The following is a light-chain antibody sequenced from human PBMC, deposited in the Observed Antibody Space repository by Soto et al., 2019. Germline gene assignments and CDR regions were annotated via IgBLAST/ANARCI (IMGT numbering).Light chain of an antibody. CDR2: EVT. Sequence: QAVVTQPPSASGSPGQSVTISCTGTNSDVGGYSYVSWYQQHPGKAPKLMISEVTKRPSGVPDRFSGSKSGNTASLTVSGLQAEDEADYYCSSYSGSNNWVFGGGTKVTVL. V-gene: IGLV2-8*01. J-gene: IGLJ3*02. CDR3: SSYSGSNNWV. CDR1: NSDVGGYSY.